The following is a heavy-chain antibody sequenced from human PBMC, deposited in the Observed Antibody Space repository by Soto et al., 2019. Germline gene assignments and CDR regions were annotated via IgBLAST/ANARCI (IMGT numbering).Heavy chain of an antibody. CDR3: AKGYGSGSYFLKRYYFDY. CDR2: ISGSGGST. CDR1: GFTFSSYA. J-gene: IGHJ4*02. V-gene: IGHV3-23*01. D-gene: IGHD3-10*01. Sequence: GGSLRLSCAASGFTFSSYAMSWVRQAPGKGLEWVSAISGSGGSTYYADSVKGRFTISRDNSKNTLYLQMNSLRAEDTAVYYCAKGYGSGSYFLKRYYFDYWGQGTLVTVSS.